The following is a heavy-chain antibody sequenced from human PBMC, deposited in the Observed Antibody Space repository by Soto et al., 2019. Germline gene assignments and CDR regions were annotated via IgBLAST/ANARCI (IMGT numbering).Heavy chain of an antibody. J-gene: IGHJ4*02. D-gene: IGHD3-16*01. CDR2: IYYSGRT. Sequence: QVQLQESGPGLVKPSETLSLTCSISGGSISDYQWNWIRQPPGKGLEWIGYIYYSGRTNYNPSLKSRFTISLDTSTRQFSLRLRSVTAADTAVYYCARMRGLGEISPYLDYWGQGALVTVSS. CDR1: GGSISDYQ. V-gene: IGHV4-59*01. CDR3: ARMRGLGEISPYLDY.